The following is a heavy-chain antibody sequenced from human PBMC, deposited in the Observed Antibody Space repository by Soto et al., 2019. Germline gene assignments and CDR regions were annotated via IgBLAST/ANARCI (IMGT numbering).Heavy chain of an antibody. J-gene: IGHJ5*02. Sequence: PGGSLRLSCVGSGFVFKNFAINWVRQPPGKGLEWVSVVRGTGLNTYYAASVKGRFNISRDNSKSTVYLQMDSLKVEDTAVYYCAKRASPANIDNWFDPWGPGTQVTVSS. CDR2: VRGTGLNT. V-gene: IGHV3-23*01. CDR1: GFVFKNFA. CDR3: AKRASPANIDNWFDP.